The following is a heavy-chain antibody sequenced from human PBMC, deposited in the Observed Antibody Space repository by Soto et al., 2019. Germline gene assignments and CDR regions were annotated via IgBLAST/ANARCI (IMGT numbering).Heavy chain of an antibody. D-gene: IGHD3-22*01. CDR3: ARFGTYYDTSGFLY. Sequence: HPGGSLRLSCAAAGFGFRSNWMHWVRQAPGKGLEWVSRISPDGSTTTYADSVKGRFTISRDNAKNTLYLQMDRLRAEDTAVYFCARFGTYYDTSGFLYWGRGTLVTVSS. CDR2: ISPDGSTT. CDR1: GFGFRSNW. V-gene: IGHV3-74*01. J-gene: IGHJ4*02.